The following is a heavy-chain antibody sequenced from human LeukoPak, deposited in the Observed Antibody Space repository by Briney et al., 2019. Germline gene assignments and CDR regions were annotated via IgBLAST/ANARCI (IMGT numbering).Heavy chain of an antibody. CDR2: ISAYNGNT. D-gene: IGHD5-18*01. J-gene: IGHJ4*02. V-gene: IGHV1-18*01. CDR3: GRWINSYGYLDY. CDR1: GYTFTSYD. Sequence: ASVKVSCKASGYTFTSYDISWVRQAPGQGLEWMGWISAYNGNTNYAQKLQGRVTMTTDTSTSTAYMELRSLRSDDTAVYYCGRWINSYGYLDYWGQGTLVTVSS.